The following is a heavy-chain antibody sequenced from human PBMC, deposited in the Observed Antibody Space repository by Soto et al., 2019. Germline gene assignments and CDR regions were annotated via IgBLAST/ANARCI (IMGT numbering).Heavy chain of an antibody. D-gene: IGHD3-3*01. CDR2: INAGNGNT. J-gene: IGHJ5*02. V-gene: IGHV1-3*01. CDR3: ARMVRTVLRFLEWSPRGWFDP. CDR1: GYTFTSYA. Sequence: GASVKVSCKASGYTFTSYAMHLVRQAPGQRLEWMGWINAGNGNTKYSQKFQGRVTITRDTSASTAYMELSSLRSEDTAVYYCARMVRTVLRFLEWSPRGWFDPWGQGTLVTVSS.